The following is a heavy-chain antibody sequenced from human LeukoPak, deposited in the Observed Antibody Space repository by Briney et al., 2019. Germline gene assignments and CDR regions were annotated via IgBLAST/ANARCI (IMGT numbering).Heavy chain of an antibody. CDR3: TRDPSNSGSYSRLDY. V-gene: IGHV3-11*04. D-gene: IGHD1-26*01. CDR1: GFTFSDYY. J-gene: IGHJ4*02. Sequence: AGGSLRLSCAASGFTFSDYYMSWIRQAPGKGLEWVSYISSSGSTIYYADSMKGRFTISRDNAKNSLYLQMNSLRAEDTALYYCTRDPSNSGSYSRLDYWGQGTLVTVSS. CDR2: ISSSGSTI.